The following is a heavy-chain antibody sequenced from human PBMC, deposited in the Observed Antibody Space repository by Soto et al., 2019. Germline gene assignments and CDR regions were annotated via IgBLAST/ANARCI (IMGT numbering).Heavy chain of an antibody. D-gene: IGHD3-16*01. CDR3: AKGAFAGYYYYGMDV. CDR2: ISRSGDST. Sequence: GGSLRLSCAASGFTFSSYAMTWVRQAPGKGLEWVSAISRSGDSTYYADSVKGRFTISRDNSKNTLYLQMNSLRAEDTAVYYCAKGAFAGYYYYGMDVWGQGTTVTVSS. J-gene: IGHJ6*02. V-gene: IGHV3-23*01. CDR1: GFTFSSYA.